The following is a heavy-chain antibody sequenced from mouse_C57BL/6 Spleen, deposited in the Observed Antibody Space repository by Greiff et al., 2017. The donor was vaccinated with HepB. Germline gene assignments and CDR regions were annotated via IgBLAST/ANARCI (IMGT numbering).Heavy chain of an antibody. CDR2: ISSGGSYT. D-gene: IGHD2-1*01. V-gene: IGHV5-6*01. CDR3: ARCYGNYSYYFDY. Sequence: EVKLQESGGDLVKPGGSLKLSCAASGFTFSSYGMSWVRQTPDKRLEWVATISSGGSYTYYPDSVKGRFTISRDNAKNTLSLQMSSLKSEDTAMYYCARCYGNYSYYFDYWGQGTTLTVSS. J-gene: IGHJ2*01. CDR1: GFTFSSYG.